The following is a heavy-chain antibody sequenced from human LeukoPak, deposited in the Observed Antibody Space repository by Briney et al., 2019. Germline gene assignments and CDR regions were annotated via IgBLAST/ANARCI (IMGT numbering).Heavy chain of an antibody. CDR2: ISYDGSQK. CDR1: GFTFNSHG. D-gene: IGHD6-13*01. CDR3: ARDSDGTWSQYFYFGMDV. V-gene: IGHV3-30*03. Sequence: GGSLRLSCAASGFTFNSHGMHWVRQAPGKGLEWVAVISYDGSQKYYADAVKGRFTISRDNSKNTLYLQMNSLRAEDTAVYFCARDSDGTWSQYFYFGMDVWGQGTTVTVSS. J-gene: IGHJ6*02.